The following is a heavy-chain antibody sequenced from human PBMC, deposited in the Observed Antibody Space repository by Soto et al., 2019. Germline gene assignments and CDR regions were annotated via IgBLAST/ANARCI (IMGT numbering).Heavy chain of an antibody. CDR2: IYPTDSET. CDR3: ARQAAATYGLDV. D-gene: IGHD6-13*01. J-gene: IGHJ6*02. CDR1: GYNLPTYW. Sequence: VESLNISFKGFGYNLPTYWIGWVRQRPGKGLEWMGIIYPTDSETIYSPSFQGQVTISADKSISTAYLQWSSLKASDTAIYYCARQAAATYGLDVWGQGTTVTVSS. V-gene: IGHV5-51*01.